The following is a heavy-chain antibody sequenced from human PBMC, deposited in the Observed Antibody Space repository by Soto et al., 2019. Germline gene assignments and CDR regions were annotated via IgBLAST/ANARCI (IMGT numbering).Heavy chain of an antibody. CDR2: ISDGGKT. CDR1: GFSVNNIY. J-gene: IGHJ4*02. Sequence: GWSLRLSCAASGFSVNNIYMSWVRQAPGKGLEWVSTISDGGKTFYADSVKGRFTLSRDNFKNTLFLQMSSLRVEDTAVYYCSRDHTSGGYDYRGQGTLVTVSS. D-gene: IGHD5-12*01. V-gene: IGHV3-53*01. CDR3: SRDHTSGGYDY.